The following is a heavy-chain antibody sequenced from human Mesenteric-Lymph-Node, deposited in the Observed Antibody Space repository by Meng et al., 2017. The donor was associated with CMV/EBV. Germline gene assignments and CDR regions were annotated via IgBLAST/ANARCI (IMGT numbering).Heavy chain of an antibody. CDR2: IIPILGIA. CDR3: ARFKVRYFAWLWRYYGMDV. D-gene: IGHD3-9*01. CDR1: GCTFSSYA. J-gene: IGHJ6*02. Sequence: SVKVSCKASGCTFSSYAISWVRQAPGQGLEWMGGIIPILGIANYAQKFQGRVTITADKSTSTAYMELSSLRSEDTAVYYCARFKVRYFAWLWRYYGMDVWGQGTTVTVSS. V-gene: IGHV1-69*10.